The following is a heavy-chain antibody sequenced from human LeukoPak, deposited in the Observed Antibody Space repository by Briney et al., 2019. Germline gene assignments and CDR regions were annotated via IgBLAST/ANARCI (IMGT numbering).Heavy chain of an antibody. CDR3: ATGDIVVVVAATLHY. D-gene: IGHD2-15*01. CDR2: FDPEDGET. V-gene: IGHV1-24*01. Sequence: ASVKVSCKVSGYTLTELSMHWVRQAPGKGLEWMGGFDPEDGETIYAQKFQGRVTMTEDTSTDTAYMELSSLRSEDTAVYYCATGDIVVVVAATLHYWGQGTLVTVSS. CDR1: GYTLTELS. J-gene: IGHJ4*02.